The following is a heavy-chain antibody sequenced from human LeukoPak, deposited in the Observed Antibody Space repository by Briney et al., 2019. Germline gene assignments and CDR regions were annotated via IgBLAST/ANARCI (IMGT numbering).Heavy chain of an antibody. CDR3: ARDLRFLELSYYNWFDP. V-gene: IGHV4-4*07. J-gene: IGHJ5*02. Sequence: TSETLSLTCTVSGGSISSYYWSWIRQPAGKGLEWIGRIYISGSTNYNPSLKSRVTMSVDTSKNQFSLKLSSVTAADTAVYYCARDLRFLELSYYNWFDPWGQGTLVTVSS. CDR2: IYISGST. D-gene: IGHD3-3*01. CDR1: GGSISSYY.